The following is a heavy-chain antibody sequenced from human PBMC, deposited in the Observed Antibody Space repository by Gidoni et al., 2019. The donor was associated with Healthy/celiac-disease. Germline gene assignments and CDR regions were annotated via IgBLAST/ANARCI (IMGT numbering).Heavy chain of an antibody. Sequence: EVQLVESGGGLVKPGGSLRLSCAASGFTFSSYSMNWVRQAPGKGLEWVSSISSSSSYIYYADSVKGRFTISRDNAKNSLYLQMNSLRAEDTAVYYCARDADSGSYILDYWGQGTLVTVSS. CDR3: ARDADSGSYILDY. D-gene: IGHD1-26*01. CDR1: GFTFSSYS. CDR2: ISSSSSYI. J-gene: IGHJ4*02. V-gene: IGHV3-21*01.